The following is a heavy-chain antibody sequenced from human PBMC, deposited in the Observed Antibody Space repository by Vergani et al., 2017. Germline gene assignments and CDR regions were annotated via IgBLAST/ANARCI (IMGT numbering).Heavy chain of an antibody. Sequence: VQLLESGGGLVQPGGSLRLSCAASGFTFSSYAMSWVRQAPGKGLEWMGRIIPILGTANYAQKFQGRVTITADESTSTAYMELSSLRAEDTAVYYCAREGGNYDLWSGYYSYWGQGTLVTVSS. CDR1: GFTFSSYA. D-gene: IGHD3-3*01. V-gene: IGHV1-69*11. J-gene: IGHJ4*02. CDR3: AREGGNYDLWSGYYSY. CDR2: IIPILGTA.